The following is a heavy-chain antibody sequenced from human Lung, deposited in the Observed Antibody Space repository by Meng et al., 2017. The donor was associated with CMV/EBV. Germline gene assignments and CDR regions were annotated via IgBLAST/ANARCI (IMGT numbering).Heavy chain of an antibody. CDR1: GFTFSSYE. J-gene: IGHJ4*02. Sequence: GEPLKISCAASGFTFSSYEMNWVRQAPGKGLEWVSYISSSGSTIHYADSVKGRFTISRDNAKNSLYLQMNSLRPEDTALYYCAKDMKMGWGGWFAYFDYWGQGTLVTVSS. V-gene: IGHV3-48*03. D-gene: IGHD2-15*01. CDR3: AKDMKMGWGGWFAYFDY. CDR2: ISSSGSTI.